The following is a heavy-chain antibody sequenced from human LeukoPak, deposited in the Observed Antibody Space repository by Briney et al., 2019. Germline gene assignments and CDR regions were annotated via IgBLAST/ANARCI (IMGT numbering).Heavy chain of an antibody. J-gene: IGHJ4*02. CDR1: GGTFSIYA. CDR3: ARVARAYCGGDCYSPFDY. D-gene: IGHD2-21*02. CDR2: IIPIFGTA. Sequence: ASVTVSCKASGGTFSIYAISWVRQAPGQGLEWMGGIIPIFGTANYAQKFQGRVTITADESTSTAYMELSSLRSEDTAVYYCARVARAYCGGDCYSPFDYWGQGTLVTVSS. V-gene: IGHV1-69*13.